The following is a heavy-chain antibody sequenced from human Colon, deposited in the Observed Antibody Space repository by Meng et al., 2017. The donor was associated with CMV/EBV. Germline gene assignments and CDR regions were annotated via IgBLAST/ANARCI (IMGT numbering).Heavy chain of an antibody. CDR1: GASVNTDNYY. CDR2: IYYTGST. J-gene: IGHJ5*02. V-gene: IGHV4-61*01. Sequence: SETLSLTCTVSGASVNTDNYYWSWIRQPPGKGLEWIGYIYYTGSTKYNPSLKSRVTISIDTSKNQFSLKVSSVTAADTAVYYCAREWQDLNWLDTWGQGTLVTVSS. CDR3: AREWQDLNWLDT. D-gene: IGHD5-24*01.